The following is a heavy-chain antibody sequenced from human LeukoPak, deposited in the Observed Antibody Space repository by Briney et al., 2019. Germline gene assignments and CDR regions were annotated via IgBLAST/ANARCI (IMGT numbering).Heavy chain of an antibody. J-gene: IGHJ1*01. D-gene: IGHD6-13*01. CDR1: GFTFEDYA. V-gene: IGHV3-9*01. CDR2: ISWNSGSI. Sequence: GRSLRLSCAASGFTFEDYAMHGVRQAPGKGLEWVSGISWNSGSIGYADSVKGRFTISRDNAKDSLYLQMNSLRAEDTALYYCAKLGSRYSSSYFQHWGQGTLVTVSS. CDR3: AKLGSRYSSSYFQH.